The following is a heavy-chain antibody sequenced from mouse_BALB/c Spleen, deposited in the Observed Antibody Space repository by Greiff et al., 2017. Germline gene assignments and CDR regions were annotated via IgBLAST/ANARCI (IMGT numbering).Heavy chain of an antibody. V-gene: IGHV1-7*01. J-gene: IGHJ4*01. CDR1: GYTFTSYW. Sequence: QVQLKQSGAELAKPGASVKMSCKASGYTFTSYWMHWVKQRPGQGLEWIGYINPSTGYTEYNQKFKDKATLTADKSSSTAYMQLSSLTSEDSAVYYCVRYGYAMDYWGQGTSVTVSS. D-gene: IGHD2-14*01. CDR3: VRYGYAMDY. CDR2: INPSTGYT.